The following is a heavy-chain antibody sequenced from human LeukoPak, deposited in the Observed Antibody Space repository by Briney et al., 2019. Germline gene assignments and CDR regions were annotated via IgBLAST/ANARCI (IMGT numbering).Heavy chain of an antibody. Sequence: GGSLRLSCSASGFTFSSYAMHWVRQAPGKGLEWVSVIYSGGSIYYADSLKGRFTISRDNSKNTLYLQMNSLRVEDTAVYYCATDSNNNGDYEAWGQGTLVTVSS. CDR2: IYSGGSI. J-gene: IGHJ5*02. D-gene: IGHD4-17*01. V-gene: IGHV3-NL1*01. CDR3: ATDSNNNGDYEA. CDR1: GFTFSSYA.